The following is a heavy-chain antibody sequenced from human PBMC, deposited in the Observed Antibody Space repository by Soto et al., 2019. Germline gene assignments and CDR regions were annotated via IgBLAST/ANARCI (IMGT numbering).Heavy chain of an antibody. D-gene: IGHD4-17*01. V-gene: IGHV3-30*03. Sequence: QVHLVESGGGVVQPGTSLTLSCAASGFTFSRYGMHWVRQAPGKGLEWVTIISFDGSKEFYADSVKGRFTVSRDNSRNTVYLQMTSLRTDDSAMYYCAMATTVTTEPQIWGQGTLVTVSS. CDR1: GFTFSRYG. J-gene: IGHJ4*02. CDR2: ISFDGSKE. CDR3: AMATTVTTEPQI.